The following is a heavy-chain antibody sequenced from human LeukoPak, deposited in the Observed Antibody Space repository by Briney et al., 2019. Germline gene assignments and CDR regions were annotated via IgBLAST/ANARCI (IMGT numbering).Heavy chain of an antibody. J-gene: IGHJ4*02. CDR2: IYTSGST. CDR1: GGSISSGSYY. CDR3: AREYYDSSGYFDY. Sequence: SQTLSLTRTVSGGSISSGSYYWSWIRRPAGKGLEWIGRIYTSGSTNYNPSLKSRVTISVDTSKNQFSLKLSSVTAADTAVYYCAREYYDSSGYFDYWGQGTLVTVSS. V-gene: IGHV4-61*02. D-gene: IGHD3-22*01.